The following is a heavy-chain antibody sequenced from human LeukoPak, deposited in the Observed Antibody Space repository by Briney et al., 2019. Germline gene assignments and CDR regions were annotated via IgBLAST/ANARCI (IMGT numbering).Heavy chain of an antibody. CDR3: AKIIAARPGYFDY. CDR1: GFTFSSYA. Sequence: QPGGSLRLSCAASGFTFSSYAMSWVRQAPGKGLEWVSAISGSGGSTYYADSVKGRFTISRDNAKNTLYLQMNSLRAEDTAVYYCAKIIAARPGYFDYWGQGTLVTVSS. CDR2: ISGSGGST. J-gene: IGHJ4*02. V-gene: IGHV3-23*01. D-gene: IGHD6-6*01.